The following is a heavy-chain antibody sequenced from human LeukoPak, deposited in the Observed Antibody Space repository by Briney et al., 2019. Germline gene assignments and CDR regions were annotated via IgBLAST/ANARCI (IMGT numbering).Heavy chain of an antibody. CDR3: AREPTDSSGWSSDAFDI. Sequence: SVKVSCKASAGSFSTSAINWVRQDIGQGLEWMVGIIPIFGTANYAQKFQGRVTITADESTSTAYMELSSLRSEDTAVYYCAREPTDSSGWSSDAFDIWGQGTMVTVSS. CDR1: AGSFSTSA. V-gene: IGHV1-69*13. CDR2: IIPIFGTA. J-gene: IGHJ3*02. D-gene: IGHD6-19*01.